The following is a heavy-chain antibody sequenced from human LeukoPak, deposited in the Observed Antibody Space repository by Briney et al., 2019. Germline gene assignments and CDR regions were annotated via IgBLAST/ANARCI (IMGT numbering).Heavy chain of an antibody. J-gene: IGHJ4*02. CDR3: ARHRRYCSGTTCYSGHDY. CDR1: GFTVSSNY. CDR2: IYSGGST. V-gene: IGHV3-53*01. D-gene: IGHD2-15*01. Sequence: GGSLRLSRAASGFTVSSNYMSWVRQAPGKGLEWVSLIYSGGSTYYADSVKGRFTISRDNSKNILYLQMNSLRAEDTAVYYCARHRRYCSGTTCYSGHDYWGQGTLVTVSS.